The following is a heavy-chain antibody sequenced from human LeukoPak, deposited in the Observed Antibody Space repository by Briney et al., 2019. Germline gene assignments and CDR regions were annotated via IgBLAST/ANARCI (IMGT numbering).Heavy chain of an antibody. CDR3: ARDFWSGYYAGY. CDR2: SRSDAKDE. J-gene: IGHJ4*02. D-gene: IGHD3-3*01. CDR1: GFTFSNYG. V-gene: IGHV3-30*02. Sequence: PGGSLRLSCASSGFTFSNYGMHWVRQAQGKGLEGVAFSRSDAKDEYYADSVKGRFNISRDNSTKTLYLQMNSMRPDDTALYYCARDFWSGYYAGYWGRGALVTVSS.